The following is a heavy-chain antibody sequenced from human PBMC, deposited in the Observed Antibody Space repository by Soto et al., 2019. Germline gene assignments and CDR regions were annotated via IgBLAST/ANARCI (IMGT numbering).Heavy chain of an antibody. V-gene: IGHV1-18*04. Sequence: QVQLVQSGAEVKKPGASVKVSCKASGYTFTSYGISWVRQAPGQGLEWMGWISAYNGNTNYAQKLQGTVTMTTDTSTSTAYVELRSLRSDDTAVYYCARLGRDYYDTRGPDDYWGQGTLVTVS. D-gene: IGHD3-22*01. CDR2: ISAYNGNT. CDR1: GYTFTSYG. J-gene: IGHJ4*02. CDR3: ARLGRDYYDTRGPDDY.